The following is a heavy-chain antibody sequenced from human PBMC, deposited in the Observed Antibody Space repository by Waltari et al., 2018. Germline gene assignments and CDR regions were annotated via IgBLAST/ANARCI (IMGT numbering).Heavy chain of an antibody. V-gene: IGHV4-59*13. CDR2: IFYSGNT. J-gene: IGHJ4*02. CDR3: ARQDLGDDCFFCFDS. CDR1: GGSIRSSY. D-gene: IGHD3-16*01. Sequence: QVQLQESGPGLVKPSETLSLTCTVSGGSIRSSYWSWIRQPPGKGLEWIGYIFYSGNTNYNPSLKSRVTILVDTSKNQFSLKLSSVTAADTAVYYCARQDLGDDCFFCFDSWGQGTLLTVSS.